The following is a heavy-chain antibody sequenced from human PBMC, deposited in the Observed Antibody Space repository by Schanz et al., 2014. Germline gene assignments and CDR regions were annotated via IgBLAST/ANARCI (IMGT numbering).Heavy chain of an antibody. CDR3: ARVHIATYRYSSPGAFDI. V-gene: IGHV1-18*01. CDR1: GYIFGSHG. J-gene: IGHJ3*02. D-gene: IGHD6-19*01. CDR2: TNAHTGNT. Sequence: QLMQSGREVRKPGASVKVSCKASGYIFGSHGMTLVRPAPGQGPELRGWTNAHTGNTQYAQKFQGRVNMTRDTVTTTVHLELTRLRTDDTAIYYCARVHIATYRYSSPGAFDIWGQGTRVTVSS.